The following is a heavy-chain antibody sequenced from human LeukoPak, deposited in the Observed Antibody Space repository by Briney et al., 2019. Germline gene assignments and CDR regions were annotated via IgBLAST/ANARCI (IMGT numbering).Heavy chain of an antibody. J-gene: IGHJ4*02. Sequence: ASVKVSCKASGGTFSSYAISWVRQAPGQGLEWMGRIIPIFGTANSAQKFQARVTIPTDESTSTAYMELSSLRSEDTAVYYCARGRVGCSGGSCYDYWGQGTLVTVSS. CDR1: GGTFSSYA. CDR2: IIPIFGTA. CDR3: ARGRVGCSGGSCYDY. D-gene: IGHD2-15*01. V-gene: IGHV1-69*05.